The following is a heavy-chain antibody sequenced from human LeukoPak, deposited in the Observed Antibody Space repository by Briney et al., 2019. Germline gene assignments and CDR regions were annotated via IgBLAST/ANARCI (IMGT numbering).Heavy chain of an antibody. Sequence: PGGSLRLSCAASGFIFSNYAMSWVRQAPGKGLEWVSSISSNGGTTYYADSVKGRFTISRDNSKNTLYLQMNSLRAEDTAVYYCAKDEVYGMDVWGQGTTVTVSS. CDR2: ISSNGGTT. CDR1: GFIFSNYA. CDR3: AKDEVYGMDV. J-gene: IGHJ6*02. V-gene: IGHV3-23*01.